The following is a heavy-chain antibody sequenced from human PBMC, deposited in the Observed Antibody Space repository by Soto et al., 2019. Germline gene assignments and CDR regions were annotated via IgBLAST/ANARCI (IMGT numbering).Heavy chain of an antibody. CDR1: GYSFTSYW. Sequence: VESLKISCKGSGYSFTSYWIGWVRQMPGKGLEWMGIIYPGDSDTRYSPSFPGQVTISADKSISTAYLQWSSLKASDTAMYYCAIRPVEMATIPFDYWGQGTLVTVSS. V-gene: IGHV5-51*01. CDR3: AIRPVEMATIPFDY. D-gene: IGHD5-12*01. J-gene: IGHJ4*02. CDR2: IYPGDSDT.